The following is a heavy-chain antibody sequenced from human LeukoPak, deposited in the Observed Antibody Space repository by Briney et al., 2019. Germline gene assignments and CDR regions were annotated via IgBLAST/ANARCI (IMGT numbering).Heavy chain of an antibody. V-gene: IGHV3-21*01. CDR1: GFTFSSYS. CDR2: ISSSSSYI. D-gene: IGHD3-3*01. CDR3: ARPSITIFGAGFDY. Sequence: GGSLRLSCAASGFTFSSYSMNWVRQAPGKGLEWASSISSSSSYIYYADSVKGRFTISRDNSKNTLYLQMNSLRAEDTAVYYCARPSITIFGAGFDYWGQGTLVTVSS. J-gene: IGHJ4*02.